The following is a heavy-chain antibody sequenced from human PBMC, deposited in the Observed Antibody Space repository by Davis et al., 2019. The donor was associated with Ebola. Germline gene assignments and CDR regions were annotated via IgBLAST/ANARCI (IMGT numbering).Heavy chain of an antibody. Sequence: GGSLRLSCAASGFTLSSYCMNWVRQAPGKSPEWVAIIMYDGSEIPCVDSVKGRFTISRDNAKDLLYMQMNSLRAEDTAVYYCARYIPKQGGMDVWGQGTTVTVSS. V-gene: IGHV3-7*03. CDR2: IMYDGSEI. J-gene: IGHJ6*02. CDR3: ARYIPKQGGMDV. D-gene: IGHD2-21*01. CDR1: GFTLSSYC.